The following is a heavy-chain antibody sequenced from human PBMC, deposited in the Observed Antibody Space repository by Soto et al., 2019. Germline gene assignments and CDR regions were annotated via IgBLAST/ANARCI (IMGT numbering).Heavy chain of an antibody. D-gene: IGHD3-10*01. CDR3: ARDSGIFDY. Sequence: VASVKVSCKASGYTFTNFGISWVRQAPGQGLEWMGWISAYNGNTNYAQKIQGRVTMTTNTSTNTAYMELRSLRSDDTALYYCARDSGIFDYWGQGTLVTVSS. CDR2: ISAYNGNT. J-gene: IGHJ4*02. CDR1: GYTFTNFG. V-gene: IGHV1-18*01.